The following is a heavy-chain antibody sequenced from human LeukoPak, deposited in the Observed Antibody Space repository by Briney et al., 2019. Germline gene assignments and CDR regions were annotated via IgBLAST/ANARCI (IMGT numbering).Heavy chain of an antibody. V-gene: IGHV4-59*08. CDR1: GGSISSYY. Sequence: PSETLSLTCTVSGGSISSYYWSWIRQPPGKGLEWIGYIYYSGSTNYNPSLKSRVTISVDTSKNQFSLKLSSVTAADTAVYYCARLTYYYDSSGYYLDAFDIWGQGTMVTVSS. J-gene: IGHJ3*02. D-gene: IGHD3-22*01. CDR2: IYYSGST. CDR3: ARLTYYYDSSGYYLDAFDI.